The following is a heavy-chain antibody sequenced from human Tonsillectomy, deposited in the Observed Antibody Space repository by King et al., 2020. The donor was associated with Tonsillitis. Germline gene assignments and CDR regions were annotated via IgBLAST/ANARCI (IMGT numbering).Heavy chain of an antibody. Sequence: VQLVESGGGLVQPGGSLRLSCAASRFTFSNYAMSWVRQAPGKGLEWVSAISGGGGSTYFADSVKGRFTISRDNSKNTLYLQMNSLRAEDTAVYYCAKVLGYCSGGSCRYFDYWGQGTLVTVSS. J-gene: IGHJ4*02. D-gene: IGHD2-15*01. CDR2: ISGGGGST. CDR1: RFTFSNYA. V-gene: IGHV3-23*04. CDR3: AKVLGYCSGGSCRYFDY.